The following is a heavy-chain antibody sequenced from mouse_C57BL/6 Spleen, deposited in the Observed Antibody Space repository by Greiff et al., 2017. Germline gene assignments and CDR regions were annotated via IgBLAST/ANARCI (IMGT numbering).Heavy chain of an antibody. CDR3: ARDGDYYYGSSYGFAY. J-gene: IGHJ3*01. V-gene: IGHV1-81*01. Sequence: VQRVESGAELARPGASVKLSCKASGYTFTSYGISWVKQRTGQGLEWIGEIYPRGGNTYSNEKFKGKATLTADKSSSTAYMELRSLTSEDSAVYFCARDGDYYYGSSYGFAYWGQGTLVTVSA. CDR2: IYPRGGNT. CDR1: GYTFTSYG. D-gene: IGHD1-1*01.